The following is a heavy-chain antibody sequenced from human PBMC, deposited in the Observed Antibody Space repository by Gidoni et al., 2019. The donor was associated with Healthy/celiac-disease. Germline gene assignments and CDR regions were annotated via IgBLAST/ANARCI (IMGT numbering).Heavy chain of an antibody. V-gene: IGHV3-23*01. CDR2: ISGSGGST. D-gene: IGHD3-10*01. J-gene: IGHJ4*02. Sequence: EVQLLESGGGLVQPGGSLRHSCAASGFTFSRYAIIWVRQAPGKGLEWVSAISGSGGSTYYADSVKGRVTISRDNSKNTLYLQMNSLRAEDTAVYYCRGYGSGSYYFDYWGQGTLVTVSS. CDR3: RGYGSGSYYFDY. CDR1: GFTFSRYA.